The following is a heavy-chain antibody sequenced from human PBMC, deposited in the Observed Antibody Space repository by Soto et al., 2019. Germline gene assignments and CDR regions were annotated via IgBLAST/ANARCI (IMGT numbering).Heavy chain of an antibody. CDR1: GFTFSSYA. Sequence: GGSLRLSCAASGFTFSSYAMSWVRQAPGKGLEWVSAISSSGGSTYYADAGKGRFTISRDNSKNTLYLQMNSLSAEDTAVYYCEKEGTYYYDSSGYSDPYYFDYWGQGTLVTVSS. V-gene: IGHV3-23*01. CDR3: EKEGTYYYDSSGYSDPYYFDY. J-gene: IGHJ4*02. CDR2: ISSSGGST. D-gene: IGHD3-22*01.